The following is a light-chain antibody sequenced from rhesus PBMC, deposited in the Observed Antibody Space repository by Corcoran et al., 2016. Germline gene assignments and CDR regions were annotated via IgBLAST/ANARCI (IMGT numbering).Light chain of an antibody. CDR3: QQLNSHPLT. J-gene: IGKJ4*01. CDR2: GAF. Sequence: DIQMTQSPSSLSASVGDRVTITCRSSQRISNYLAWFQQKPGKVPKILIYGAFTLESGVPSRFSGSGSGTDFTLIVNSLQPEDFGTYYYQQLNSHPLTFGGGTKVEIE. CDR1: QRISNY. V-gene: IGKV1-44*03.